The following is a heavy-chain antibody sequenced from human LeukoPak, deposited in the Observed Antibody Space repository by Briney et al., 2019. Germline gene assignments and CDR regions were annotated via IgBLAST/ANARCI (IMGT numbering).Heavy chain of an antibody. CDR1: GFTFGSYT. V-gene: IGHV3-48*04. D-gene: IGHD3-3*01. Sequence: GGSLRLSCAVSGFTFGSYTMNWVRQAPGKGLEWVSHISSTSTTYYADSVKGRFTTSRDNAKNSLYLQMNSLRAEDTAVYYCATDYDFWSGPNYWGQGTLVTVSS. CDR3: ATDYDFWSGPNY. CDR2: ISSTSTT. J-gene: IGHJ4*02.